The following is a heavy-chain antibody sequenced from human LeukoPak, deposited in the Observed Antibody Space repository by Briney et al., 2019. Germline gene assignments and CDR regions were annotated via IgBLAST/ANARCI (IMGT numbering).Heavy chain of an antibody. CDR2: ITNSGGGT. CDR1: GFTFSSYA. J-gene: IGHJ4*02. D-gene: IGHD1-26*01. V-gene: IGHV3-23*01. CDR3: VKFVGAKGY. Sequence: GGPLRLSCEASGFTFSSYAMTWLPQAPGKGLEWVSAITNSGGGTYYADSVKGRFTISRDNSKNTLYLQMNSLKAEDTAVYYCVKFVGAKGYWGQGTLVTVSA.